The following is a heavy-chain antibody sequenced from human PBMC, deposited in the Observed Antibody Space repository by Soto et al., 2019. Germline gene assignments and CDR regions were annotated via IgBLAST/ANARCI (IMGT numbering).Heavy chain of an antibody. CDR1: GYTFTGYY. D-gene: IGHD6-19*01. Sequence: ASVKVSCKASGYTFTGYYMYWVRQAPGQGLEWMGWINPNSGGTNYAQKFQGWVTMTRDTSISTAYMELSRLRSDDTAVYYCARDRVAVAGHRANDAFDIWGQGTMVTVSS. CDR2: INPNSGGT. CDR3: ARDRVAVAGHRANDAFDI. V-gene: IGHV1-2*04. J-gene: IGHJ3*02.